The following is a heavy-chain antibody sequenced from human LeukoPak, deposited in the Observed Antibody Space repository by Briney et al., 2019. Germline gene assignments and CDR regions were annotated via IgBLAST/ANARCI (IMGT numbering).Heavy chain of an antibody. CDR2: INPNSGGT. CDR1: GYTFTGYY. J-gene: IGHJ6*02. Sequence: GASVKVSCKASGYTFTGYYMHWVRQAPGQGLKWMGWINPNSGGTNYAQKFQGRVTMTRDTSISTAYMELSRLRSDDTAVYYCARGMTTVTTPYGMDVWGQGTTVTVSS. V-gene: IGHV1-2*02. CDR3: ARGMTTVTTPYGMDV. D-gene: IGHD4-17*01.